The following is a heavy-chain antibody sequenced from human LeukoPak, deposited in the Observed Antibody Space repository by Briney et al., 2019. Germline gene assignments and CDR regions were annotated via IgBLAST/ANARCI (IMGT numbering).Heavy chain of an antibody. CDR1: RVTLSNYA. J-gene: IGHJ4*02. CDR3: ATFGNGWYQPLHY. CDR2: IFDNGNT. Sequence: PGGSLRLSCAASRVTLSNYALTWVRQPPGKGLEWLSAIFDNGNTYYADSVRGRFTISRDNSKNTLYLQMNSLRAEDTAIYYCATFGNGWYQPLHYWGQGTLVTVSS. D-gene: IGHD2-2*01. V-gene: IGHV3-23*01.